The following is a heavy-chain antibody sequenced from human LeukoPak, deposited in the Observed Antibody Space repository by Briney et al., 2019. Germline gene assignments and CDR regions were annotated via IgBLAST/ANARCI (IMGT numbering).Heavy chain of an antibody. CDR3: AKDGGLWVSAHWGDS. Sequence: LTGGSLRLSCAASGFTFSSYAMSWVRQAPGKGLEWVSAISGSGGSTYYADSVKGRFTISRDNSKNTLYLQMNSLRAEDTAVYYCAKDGGLWVSAHWGDSWGRGTLVTVSS. CDR2: ISGSGGST. J-gene: IGHJ4*02. V-gene: IGHV3-23*01. CDR1: GFTFSSYA. D-gene: IGHD7-27*01.